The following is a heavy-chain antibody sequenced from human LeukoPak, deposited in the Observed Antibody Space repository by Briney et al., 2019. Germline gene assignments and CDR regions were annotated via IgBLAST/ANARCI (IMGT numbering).Heavy chain of an antibody. V-gene: IGHV4-59*08. D-gene: IGHD3-22*01. CDR1: GGSISRYY. Sequence: PSETLSLTCTVSGGSISRYYWSWIRQPPGKGLEWIGYIYYSGSTNYNPSLKSRVTISVDTSKNQFSLKLSSVTAADTAVYYCARHMDYYDSSGFYFDIWGQGTMVTVSS. J-gene: IGHJ3*02. CDR2: IYYSGST. CDR3: ARHMDYYDSSGFYFDI.